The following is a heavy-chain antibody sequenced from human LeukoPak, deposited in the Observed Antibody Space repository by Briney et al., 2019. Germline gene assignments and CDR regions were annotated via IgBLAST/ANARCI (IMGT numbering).Heavy chain of an antibody. CDR3: ARASSSLYYFDY. V-gene: IGHV3-21*01. CDR2: ISTSSSYI. CDR1: GFIFSSYS. Sequence: GGSLRLSCAASGFIFSSYSMNCVRQAPGKGLEWVSFISTSSSYIYYADSVKGRFTISRDNAKNSLYLQMNSLRAEDTDVYYCARASSSLYYFDYWGQGTLVTVSS. J-gene: IGHJ4*02. D-gene: IGHD6-13*01.